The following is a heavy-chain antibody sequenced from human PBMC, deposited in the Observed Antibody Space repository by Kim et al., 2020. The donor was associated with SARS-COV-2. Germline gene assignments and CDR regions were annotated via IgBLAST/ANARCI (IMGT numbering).Heavy chain of an antibody. J-gene: IGHJ4*02. CDR3: ARDSGHDYGDYEVGSPGYYFDY. V-gene: IGHV3-48*02. CDR1: GFTFSSYS. CDR2: ISSSSSTI. D-gene: IGHD4-17*01. Sequence: GGSLRLSCAASGFTFSSYSMNWVRQAPGKGLEWVSYISSSSSTIYYADSVKGRFTISRDNAKNSLYLQMNSLRDEDTAVYYCARDSGHDYGDYEVGSPGYYFDYWGQGTLVTVSS.